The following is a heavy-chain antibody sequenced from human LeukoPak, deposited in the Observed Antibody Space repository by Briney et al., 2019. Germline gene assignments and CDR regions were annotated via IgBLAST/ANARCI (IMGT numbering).Heavy chain of an antibody. CDR3: ARVAIPYDISPYYDGYMDV. CDR2: IYYSGST. D-gene: IGHD3-22*01. V-gene: IGHV4-59*01. Sequence: KPSETLSLTCAVSGGSISGYYWSWIRQSPDKGLEWIGYIYYSGSTNYNPSLQSRVTISVDTSKNQFSLKLSSVTAADTAVYYCARVAIPYDISPYYDGYMDVWGKGTTVTVSS. J-gene: IGHJ6*03. CDR1: GGSISGYY.